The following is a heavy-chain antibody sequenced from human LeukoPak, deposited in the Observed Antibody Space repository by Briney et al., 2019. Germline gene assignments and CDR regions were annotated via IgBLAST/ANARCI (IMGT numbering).Heavy chain of an antibody. CDR2: IYYSGST. V-gene: IGHV4-59*01. Sequence: SETLSLTCTVSGGSISSYYWSWIRQPPGRGLEWIGYIYYSGSTNYNPSLKSRVTISVDTSKNQFSLKLSSVTAADTAVYYCARWRSGSYWSGAFDIWGQGTMVTVSS. D-gene: IGHD1-26*01. J-gene: IGHJ3*02. CDR1: GGSISSYY. CDR3: ARWRSGSYWSGAFDI.